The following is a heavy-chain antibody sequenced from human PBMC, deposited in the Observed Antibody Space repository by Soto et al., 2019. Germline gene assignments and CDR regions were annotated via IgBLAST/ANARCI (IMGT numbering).Heavy chain of an antibody. Sequence: QVQLVESGGGLVKPGGSLRLSCAASGFTFSDYYMSWIRQVPGKGLEEISYISSSSSYTNYADSVKGRFTSSRDNAKNALYLQMNSLRAEDTAVYYCARGGGTYYVDIWGQGTMVTVSS. CDR3: ARGGGTYYVDI. CDR1: GFTFSDYY. CDR2: ISSSSSYT. D-gene: IGHD1-26*01. J-gene: IGHJ3*02. V-gene: IGHV3-11*05.